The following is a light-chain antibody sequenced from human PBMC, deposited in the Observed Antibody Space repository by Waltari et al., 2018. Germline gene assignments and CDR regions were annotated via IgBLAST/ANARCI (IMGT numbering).Light chain of an antibody. CDR3: SSYTSSSTNYV. V-gene: IGLV2-14*01. J-gene: IGLJ1*01. Sequence: QSALTQPASVSGSPGQSITISCPGTSSDDGGYNYVPWYQQHPGKAPKLMIYDVSKRPSGVSNRFSGSKSGNTASLTISGLQAEDEADYYCSSYTSSSTNYVFGTGTKVTVL. CDR1: SSDDGGYNY. CDR2: DVS.